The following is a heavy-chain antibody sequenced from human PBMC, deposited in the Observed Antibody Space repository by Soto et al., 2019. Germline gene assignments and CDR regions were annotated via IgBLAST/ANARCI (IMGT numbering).Heavy chain of an antibody. CDR3: ARLAGTSNYYYYGMDV. CDR1: GYSFTSYW. Sequence: PGESLKISCKGSGYSFTSYWIGWVRQMPGKGLEWMGIIYPGDSDTRYSPSFQGQVTISADKSISTAYLQWSSLKASDTAMYYCARLAGTSNYYYYGMDVWGQGTTDTVSS. V-gene: IGHV5-51*01. J-gene: IGHJ6*02. D-gene: IGHD6-19*01. CDR2: IYPGDSDT.